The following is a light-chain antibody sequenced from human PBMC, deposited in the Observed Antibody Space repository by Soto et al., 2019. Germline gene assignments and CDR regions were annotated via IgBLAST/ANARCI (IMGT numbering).Light chain of an antibody. Sequence: QSALTQPASVSASPGQSITISCTGTSGDIGTYNLVSWYQQHPGKAPTLMIFEVTRRPSGVSARFSGPKSGNTASLTISGLQPEDEADYYCCSYAGTFVFGPGTKVTVL. CDR3: CSYAGTFV. J-gene: IGLJ1*01. V-gene: IGLV2-23*02. CDR2: EVT. CDR1: SGDIGTYNL.